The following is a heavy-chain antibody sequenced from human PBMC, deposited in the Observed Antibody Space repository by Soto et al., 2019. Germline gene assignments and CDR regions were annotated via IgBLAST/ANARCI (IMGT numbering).Heavy chain of an antibody. J-gene: IGHJ3*02. CDR2: INPNSGGT. V-gene: IGHV1-2*04. Sequence: ASVKVSCKASGYTFTGYYMHWVRQAPGQGLEWMGWINPNSGGTNYAQKFQGWVTMTRDTSISTAYMELSRLRSDDTAVYYCARERRCASGYYGDDAFDIWGQGTMVTVSS. D-gene: IGHD3-22*01. CDR3: ARERRCASGYYGDDAFDI. CDR1: GYTFTGYY.